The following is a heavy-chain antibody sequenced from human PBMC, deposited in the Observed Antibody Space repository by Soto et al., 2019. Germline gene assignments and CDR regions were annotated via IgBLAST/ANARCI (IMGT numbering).Heavy chain of an antibody. J-gene: IGHJ4*02. D-gene: IGHD3-9*01. CDR3: TCLHYDILTGSKWPYFDY. V-gene: IGHV3-15*01. CDR2: IKSKTDGGTR. Sequence: GGSLRLSCAASGLTFSDAWMSWVGKAPGKGLEWVGRIKSKTDGGTRDDAAPVKGRVTISRDDTKNTLYLQMNSLKTEDTAVYYCTCLHYDILTGSKWPYFDYWGQGTLVTVSS. CDR1: GLTFSDAW.